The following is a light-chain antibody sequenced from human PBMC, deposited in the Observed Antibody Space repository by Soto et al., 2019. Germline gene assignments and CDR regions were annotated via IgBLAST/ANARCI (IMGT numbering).Light chain of an antibody. Sequence: MLMTQSPSSLSAFVGDRVTITCRASQDIANFLAWYQQKPGKVPKLLIYAASTLQSGVPSRFSGSGSGTDFTLTISSLQPEDVATYYCQKCKVAPFTFGGGTKVDIK. V-gene: IGKV1-27*01. CDR3: QKCKVAPFT. CDR1: QDIANF. CDR2: AAS. J-gene: IGKJ4*01.